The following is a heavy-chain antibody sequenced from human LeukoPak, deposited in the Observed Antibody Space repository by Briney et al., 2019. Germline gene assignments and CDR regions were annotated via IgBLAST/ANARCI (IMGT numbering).Heavy chain of an antibody. CDR2: ITSSSSYI. V-gene: IGHV3-21*01. Sequence: GGSLRLSCAASGFTFSSHSMNWVRQAPGKGLEWVSLITSSSSYIYYADSVKGRFTISRDNAKNSSYLQMNSLRAEDTAVYYCAKPGGAYCSSTSCSVSHFDYWGQGTLVTVSS. CDR3: AKPGGAYCSSTSCSVSHFDY. D-gene: IGHD2-2*01. CDR1: GFTFSSHS. J-gene: IGHJ4*02.